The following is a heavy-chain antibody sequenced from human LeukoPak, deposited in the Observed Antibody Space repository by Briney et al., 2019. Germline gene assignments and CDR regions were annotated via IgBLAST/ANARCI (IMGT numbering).Heavy chain of an antibody. J-gene: IGHJ4*02. Sequence: SETLSLTCTVSGGSISSYYWSWIRQPPGKGLEWIGYIYYSGSTNYNPSLKSRVTISVDTSKNQFSLKLSSVTAADTAVYYCARLQRGRDGYNNWGQGTLVTVSS. CDR1: GGSISSYY. CDR3: ARLQRGRDGYNN. V-gene: IGHV4-59*01. D-gene: IGHD5-24*01. CDR2: IYYSGST.